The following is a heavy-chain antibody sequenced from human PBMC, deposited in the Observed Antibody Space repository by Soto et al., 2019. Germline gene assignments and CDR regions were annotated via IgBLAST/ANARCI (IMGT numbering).Heavy chain of an antibody. CDR2: INSDGSST. CDR3: ASSARGSYGDYN. CDR1: GFIFSNYW. D-gene: IGHD4-17*01. V-gene: IGHV3-74*01. J-gene: IGHJ4*02. Sequence: EVQLVESGGGLVQPGGSLRLSCEASGFIFSNYWIHWVRQAPGKGLVWVSRINSDGSSTNYADYVKGRFTISRDNAKNTVFLKMNSLSAEDTAVYYCASSARGSYGDYNWGQVILFSVAS.